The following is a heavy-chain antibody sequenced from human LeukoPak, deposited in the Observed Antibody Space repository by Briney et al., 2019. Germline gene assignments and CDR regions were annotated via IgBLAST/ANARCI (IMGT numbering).Heavy chain of an antibody. Sequence: GGSLRLSCAASGFTFSSYSMNWVRQAPGKGLEWVSYISSSSSTIYYADSVKGRFTISRDNAKNSLYLQMNSLRAEDTAVYYCASKGCTGGNCKHYFDYWGQGTLVTVAS. D-gene: IGHD2-8*02. V-gene: IGHV3-48*04. CDR2: ISSSSSTI. CDR3: ASKGCTGGNCKHYFDY. CDR1: GFTFSSYS. J-gene: IGHJ4*02.